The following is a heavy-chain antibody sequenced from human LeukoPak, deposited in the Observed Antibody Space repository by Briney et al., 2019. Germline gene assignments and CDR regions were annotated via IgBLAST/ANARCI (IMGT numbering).Heavy chain of an antibody. CDR1: GGSISSGGYY. V-gene: IGHV4-31*03. J-gene: IGHJ4*02. CDR3: ASESTYRYIY. Sequence: PSQTLSLTCTVSGGSISSGGYYWSWLRQHPGKGLEWIGYIYYSGSTYYNPSLKSRVTISVDTSKNQFSLKLSSVTAADTAVYYCASESTYRYIYWGQGTLVTVSS. CDR2: IYYSGST. D-gene: IGHD5-18*01.